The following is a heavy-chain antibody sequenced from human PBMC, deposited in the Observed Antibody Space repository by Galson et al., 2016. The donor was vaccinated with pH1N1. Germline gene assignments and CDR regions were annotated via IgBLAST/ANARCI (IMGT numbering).Heavy chain of an antibody. CDR3: ARHQSSSDDYFFYNMDV. J-gene: IGHJ6*02. D-gene: IGHD6-6*01. CDR1: GYIFSTFW. V-gene: IGHV5-51*01. CDR2: VYPGDSDT. Sequence: QSGAEVKKPGESLKISCKGSGYIFSTFWIGWVRQMPGKGLEWMGIVYPGDSDTRYNPSFKGQVTISVDKSISTAYLPWSSLKASDSAIYFCARHQSSSDDYFFYNMDVWGQGTTATVSS.